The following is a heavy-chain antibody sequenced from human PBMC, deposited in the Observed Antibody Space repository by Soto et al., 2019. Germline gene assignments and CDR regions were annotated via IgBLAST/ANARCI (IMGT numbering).Heavy chain of an antibody. Sequence: EVQLVESGGGLVQPGGSLRLSCAASGFTVSSNYMSWVRQAPGKGLEWVSLIYSGGSTYYADSVKGRFTISRDNSKNTLYLQMNSLRAEDTAVYYCARDSFVDVFGKHWGQGTLVTVSS. D-gene: IGHD5-12*01. CDR3: ARDSFVDVFGKH. J-gene: IGHJ4*02. CDR1: GFTVSSNY. V-gene: IGHV3-66*01. CDR2: IYSGGST.